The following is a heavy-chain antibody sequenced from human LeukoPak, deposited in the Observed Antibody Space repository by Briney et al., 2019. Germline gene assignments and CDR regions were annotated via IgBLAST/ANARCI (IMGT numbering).Heavy chain of an antibody. D-gene: IGHD5-18*01. Sequence: GGSLRLSCAASGFTFSSYGMSWVRQAPGKGLEWVSAITDSGDNTAYADSVRGRFTISRDNSKNTLYLQMNGLRAEDTAVYYCAKGELGLWFDYWGQGTLVTVSS. CDR2: ITDSGDNT. CDR3: AKGELGLWFDY. J-gene: IGHJ4*02. V-gene: IGHV3-23*01. CDR1: GFTFSSYG.